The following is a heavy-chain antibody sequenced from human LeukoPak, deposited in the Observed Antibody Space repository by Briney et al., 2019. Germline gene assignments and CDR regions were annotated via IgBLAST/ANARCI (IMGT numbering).Heavy chain of an antibody. Sequence: SETLSLTCIVSAGSTRGYYWSWIRQPPGKGLEWIGYIYYSGSTKYNPSLKSRVTISVDTSKNQFSLELSSVTAADTAVYYCARVMTYYYDSSGYYDAFDIWGQGTMVTVSS. CDR2: IYYSGST. V-gene: IGHV4-59*01. J-gene: IGHJ3*02. CDR1: AGSTRGYY. D-gene: IGHD3-22*01. CDR3: ARVMTYYYDSSGYYDAFDI.